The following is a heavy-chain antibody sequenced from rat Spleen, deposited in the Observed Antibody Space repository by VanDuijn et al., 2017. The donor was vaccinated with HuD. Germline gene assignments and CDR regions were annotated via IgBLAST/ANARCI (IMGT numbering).Heavy chain of an antibody. CDR3: ARDGPNYGILYYFDY. J-gene: IGHJ2*01. V-gene: IGHV2-30*01. CDR1: GFSLSRHG. D-gene: IGHD1-11*01. CDR2: IWTGGST. Sequence: QVQLKESGPGLVQPSQTLSLTCTVSGFSLSRHGVIWVRQPPGKGREWMGVIWTGGSTDYNSALKSRLSISRDTSKSKVFLKMNSLQTEDIATYYCARDGPNYGILYYFDYWGQGVMVTVSS.